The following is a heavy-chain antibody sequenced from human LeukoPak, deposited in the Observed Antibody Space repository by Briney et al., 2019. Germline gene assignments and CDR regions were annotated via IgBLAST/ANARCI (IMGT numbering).Heavy chain of an antibody. CDR3: AREGPAPYYYDSSGYPL. Sequence: GGSLRLSCAASGFTFSSYWMSWVRQAPGKGLEWVANIKQDGSEKYYVDSVKGRFTISRDNAKNSLYLQMNSLRAEDTAVYYCAREGPAPYYYDSSGYPLWGRGTMVTVSS. J-gene: IGHJ3*01. V-gene: IGHV3-7*01. CDR1: GFTFSSYW. D-gene: IGHD3-22*01. CDR2: IKQDGSEK.